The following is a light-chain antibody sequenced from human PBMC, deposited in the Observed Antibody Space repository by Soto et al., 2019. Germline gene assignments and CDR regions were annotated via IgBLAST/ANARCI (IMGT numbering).Light chain of an antibody. CDR1: SSDVGDYNY. V-gene: IGLV2-14*01. J-gene: IGLJ1*01. CDR3: GSYTSSSTLYV. Sequence: QSALTKPASVSGSHGQSITISCTGTSSDVGDYNYVSWYQQHPGKAPKLMIYDVSNRPSGVSNRFSGSKSGNKASLTISGLQAEDEADYYCGSYTSSSTLYVFGTGTKVTVL. CDR2: DVS.